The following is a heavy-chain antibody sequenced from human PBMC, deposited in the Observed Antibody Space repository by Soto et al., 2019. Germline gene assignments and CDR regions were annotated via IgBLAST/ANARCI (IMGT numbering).Heavy chain of an antibody. Sequence: QVQLVQSGAEVKKPGSSVKVSCKASGGTFSRYAISWVRQAPGQGLEWMGGIIPIFGTANYAQKFQCRVTITADESTSTDYMELSSLRCEDTAVYYCARAGGDVYKLGDFDDWGQGTLVTVSS. D-gene: IGHD3-16*01. CDR1: GGTFSRYA. CDR2: IIPIFGTA. J-gene: IGHJ4*02. V-gene: IGHV1-69*19. CDR3: ARAGGDVYKLGDFDD.